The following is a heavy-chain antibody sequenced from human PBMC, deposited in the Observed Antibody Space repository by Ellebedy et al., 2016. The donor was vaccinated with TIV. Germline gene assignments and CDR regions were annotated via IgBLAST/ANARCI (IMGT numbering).Heavy chain of an antibody. CDR2: IYYSGST. J-gene: IGHJ4*02. D-gene: IGHD2-8*01. V-gene: IGHV4-59*12. CDR1: GGSISSYY. CDR3: ARGPCTNGVCYVFDY. Sequence: SETLSLTXTVSGGSISSYYWSWIRQPPGKGLEWIGYIYYSGSTNYNPSLKSRVTISVDTSKNQFSLKLSSVTAADTAVYYCARGPCTNGVCYVFDYWGQGTLVTVSS.